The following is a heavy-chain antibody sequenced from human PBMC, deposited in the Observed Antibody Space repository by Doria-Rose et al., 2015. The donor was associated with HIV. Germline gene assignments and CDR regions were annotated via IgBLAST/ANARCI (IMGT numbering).Heavy chain of an antibody. CDR2: IDHSGGA. CDR1: GGSFSGYY. Sequence: QVQLQQWDAGLLKPSETLSLTCAVYGGSFSGYYWNWIRQPPGKGLEWIGEIDHSGGANYNPSLKSRVTISLDTSKNQFSLNLTSVTAADAAIYYCARGPTGVLDYWGQGNLVTVSS. J-gene: IGHJ4*02. CDR3: ARGPTGVLDY. V-gene: IGHV4-34*01. D-gene: IGHD3-10*01.